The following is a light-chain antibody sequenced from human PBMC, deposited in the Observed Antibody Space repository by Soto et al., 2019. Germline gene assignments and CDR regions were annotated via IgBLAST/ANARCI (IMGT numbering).Light chain of an antibody. CDR3: QAWDSSTAV. Sequence: SYELTQPPSLSVSPGQTASISCSGDKLGNKYACWYQQKPGQPPVLVIYQDNKRPSGIPERFSGSNSGNTATLTISGTQAVDEADYYCQAWDSSTAVFGTGTKLTVL. V-gene: IGLV3-1*01. J-gene: IGLJ1*01. CDR2: QDN. CDR1: KLGNKY.